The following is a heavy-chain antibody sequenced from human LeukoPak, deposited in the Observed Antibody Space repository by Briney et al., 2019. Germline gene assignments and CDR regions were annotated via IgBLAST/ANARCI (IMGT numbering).Heavy chain of an antibody. J-gene: IGHJ6*03. Sequence: WGSLRLSCAASGFTFSSYSMSWVRQAPGKGLEWVSGISGSANSTDYADSVKGRFTISRDNSKNTLCLQMNSLRAEDTAVYYCAKGIYGSRSYYTNYYYNMDVWAKGPTVTIS. D-gene: IGHD3-10*01. CDR2: ISGSANST. CDR3: AKGIYGSRSYYTNYYYNMDV. V-gene: IGHV3-23*01. CDR1: GFTFSSYS.